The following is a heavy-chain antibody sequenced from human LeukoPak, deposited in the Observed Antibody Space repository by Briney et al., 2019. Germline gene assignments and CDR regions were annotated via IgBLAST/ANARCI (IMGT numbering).Heavy chain of an antibody. V-gene: IGHV3-48*03. J-gene: IGHJ3*02. Sequence: PGGSLRLSCAASGFTFSSYEMNWVRQAPGKGLERVSYISSSGSTIYYADSVKGRFTISRDNAKNSLYLQMNSLRAEDTAVYYCARIGYNNDAFDIWGQGTMVTVSS. D-gene: IGHD1-1*01. CDR3: ARIGYNNDAFDI. CDR1: GFTFSSYE. CDR2: ISSSGSTI.